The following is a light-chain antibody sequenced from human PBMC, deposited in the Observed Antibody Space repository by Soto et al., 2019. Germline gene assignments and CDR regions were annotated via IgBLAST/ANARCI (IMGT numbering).Light chain of an antibody. CDR1: SSDIGGYNY. CDR2: DVS. Sequence: QSVLTQPASVSGSPGQSITISSTGTSSDIGGYNYVSWYQRHPGKAPKLMIYDVSNRPSGVSNRFSGSKSGNTASLTISGRQAEDEADYYCSSYTSTSTVVFGGGTKLTVL. CDR3: SSYTSTSTVV. J-gene: IGLJ2*01. V-gene: IGLV2-14*03.